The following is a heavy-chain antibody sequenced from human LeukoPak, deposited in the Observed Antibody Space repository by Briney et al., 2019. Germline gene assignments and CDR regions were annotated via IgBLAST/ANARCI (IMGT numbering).Heavy chain of an antibody. V-gene: IGHV3-7*01. CDR3: AKDIVGGGDDY. CDR1: GFTFDDYA. D-gene: IGHD2-21*02. J-gene: IGHJ4*02. Sequence: GGSLRLSCAASGFTFDDYAMHWVRQAPGKGLEWVANIQEDGKKENYVDSVRGRFTISRDNAKNSIYLQMNSLRVEDTAVYYCAKDIVGGGDDYWGQGTLVIVSS. CDR2: IQEDGKKE.